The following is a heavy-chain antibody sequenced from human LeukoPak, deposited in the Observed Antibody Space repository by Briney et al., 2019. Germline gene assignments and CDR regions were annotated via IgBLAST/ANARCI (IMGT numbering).Heavy chain of an antibody. CDR3: ARNDYSNNEYFQH. CDR2: IYSGGST. D-gene: IGHD4-11*01. V-gene: IGHV3-66*01. Sequence: GGSLRLACAASGFTVSSNYMSWVRQAPGKGLEWVSVIYSGGSTYYADSVKGRFTISRDNSKNTLYLQMNSLRAEDTAVYYCARNDYSNNEYFQHWGQGTLVTVSS. J-gene: IGHJ1*01. CDR1: GFTVSSNY.